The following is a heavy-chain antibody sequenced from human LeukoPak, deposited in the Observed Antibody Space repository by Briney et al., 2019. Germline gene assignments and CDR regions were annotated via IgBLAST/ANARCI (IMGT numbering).Heavy chain of an antibody. D-gene: IGHD3-22*01. CDR3: AKDPTDFDSSGQTYFDY. CDR1: GFSFSIYG. CDR2: ISGSGGNT. J-gene: IGHJ4*02. V-gene: IGHV3-23*01. Sequence: GGSLRLSCEASGFSFSIYGMSWVRQAPGKGLEWVSGISGSGGNTYYAEALTGRFTVSRDNSKNTLYLQMNSLRAEDTAVYYCAKDPTDFDSSGQTYFDYWGQGSLVTVSS.